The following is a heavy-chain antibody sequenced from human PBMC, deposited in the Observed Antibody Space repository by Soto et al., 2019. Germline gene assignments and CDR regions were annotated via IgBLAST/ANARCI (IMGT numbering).Heavy chain of an antibody. CDR1: GGSFSGYY. J-gene: IGHJ6*02. CDR3: ARDPFYGYHYYYGMDV. D-gene: IGHD3-10*01. V-gene: IGHV4-34*01. Sequence: SETLSLTCAVYGGSFSGYYWTWIRQPPGTGLEWIGEINHSGSTNYNPSLKSRVIISVDTSKNQFSLKLTSVTAADTVVYYCARDPFYGYHYYYGMDVWGQGTTVTVS. CDR2: INHSGST.